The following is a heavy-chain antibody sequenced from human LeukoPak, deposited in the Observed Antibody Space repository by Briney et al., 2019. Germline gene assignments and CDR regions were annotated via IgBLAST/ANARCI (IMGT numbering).Heavy chain of an antibody. CDR3: ARPTVRNYYYGMDV. CDR1: GFTVSSNY. D-gene: IGHD6-6*01. CDR2: ISGSGGST. Sequence: GGSLRLSCAASGFTVSSNYMSWVRQAPGKGLEWVSAISGSGGSTYYADSVKGRFTISRDNSKNTLYLQMNSLRAEDTAVYYCARPTVRNYYYGMDVWGQGTTVTVSS. V-gene: IGHV3-23*01. J-gene: IGHJ6*02.